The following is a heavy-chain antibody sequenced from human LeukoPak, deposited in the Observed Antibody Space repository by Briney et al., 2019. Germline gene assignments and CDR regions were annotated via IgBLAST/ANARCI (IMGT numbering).Heavy chain of an antibody. CDR2: ISGSGGST. D-gene: IGHD4-17*01. J-gene: IGHJ3*01. Sequence: PGGSLRLSCAASGFTFSSYAMSWVRQAPGKGLEWVSAISGSGGSTYYAGSVKGRFTISRDNSKNTLYLQMNSLRAEDTAVYYCAKMGDDYGDYALWGQGTMVTVSS. CDR1: GFTFSSYA. V-gene: IGHV3-23*01. CDR3: AKMGDDYGDYAL.